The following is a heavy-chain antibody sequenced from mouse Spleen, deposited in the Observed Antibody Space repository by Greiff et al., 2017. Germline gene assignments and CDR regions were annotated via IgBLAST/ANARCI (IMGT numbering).Heavy chain of an antibody. CDR3: AMMVATRYFDY. CDR1: GYTFTSYW. D-gene: IGHD1-1*02. CDR2: IDPSDSYT. V-gene: IGHV1-69*01. Sequence: QVQLQQPGAELVMPGASVKLSCKASGYTFTSYWMHWVKQRPGQGLEWIGEIDPSDSYTNYNQKFKGKATLTVDKSSSTAYMQLSSLTSEDSAVYYCAMMVATRYFDYWGQGTTLTVSS. J-gene: IGHJ2*01.